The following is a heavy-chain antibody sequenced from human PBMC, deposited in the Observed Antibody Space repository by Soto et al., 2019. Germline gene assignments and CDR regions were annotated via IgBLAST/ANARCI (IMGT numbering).Heavy chain of an antibody. J-gene: IGHJ5*02. D-gene: IGHD6-13*01. CDR3: ARRSSSWYKGSWFDP. Sequence: PSETLSLTCTVSGGSISSSSYYWGWIRQPPGKGLEWIGSIYYSGSTYYNPSLKSRVTISVDTSKNQFSLKLSSVTAADTAVYYCARRSSSWYKGSWFDPWGQGTLVTVSS. V-gene: IGHV4-39*01. CDR2: IYYSGST. CDR1: GGSISSSSYY.